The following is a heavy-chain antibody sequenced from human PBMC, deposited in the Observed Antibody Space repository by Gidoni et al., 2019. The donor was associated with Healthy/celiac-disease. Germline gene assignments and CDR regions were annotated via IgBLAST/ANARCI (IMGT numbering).Heavy chain of an antibody. D-gene: IGHD2-15*01. CDR2: ISWNSGSI. J-gene: IGHJ5*02. CDR1: GFTFDDYA. V-gene: IGHV3-9*01. Sequence: EVQLVESGGGLVQPGRSLRLSCAASGFTFDDYAMHWVRQAPGKGLGWVSGISWNSGSIGYADSVKGRFTISRDNAKNSLYLQMNSLRAEDTALYYCAKDPRHGAAGGWFDPWGQGTLVTVSS. CDR3: AKDPRHGAAGGWFDP.